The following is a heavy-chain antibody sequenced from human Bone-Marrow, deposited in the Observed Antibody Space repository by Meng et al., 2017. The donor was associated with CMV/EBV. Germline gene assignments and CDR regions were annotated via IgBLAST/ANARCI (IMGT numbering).Heavy chain of an antibody. D-gene: IGHD2-2*01. CDR3: ARDRLPAADYYYFGMDV. CDR2: IGTAGDT. J-gene: IGHJ6*02. CDR1: GFTFNSYD. Sequence: GGSLRLSCAASGFTFNSYDMHWVRQVTGRGLEWVSAIGTAGDTYYAGSVEGRFTISRENAKNSFYLQMNGLRVGDTAVYYCARDRLPAADYYYFGMDVWGQGTTVTVSS. V-gene: IGHV3-13*01.